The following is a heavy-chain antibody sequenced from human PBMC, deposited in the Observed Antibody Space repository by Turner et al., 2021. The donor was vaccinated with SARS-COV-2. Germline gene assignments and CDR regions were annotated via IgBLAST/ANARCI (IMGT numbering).Heavy chain of an antibody. D-gene: IGHD4-4*01. CDR3: AKQQGLYSNPMYYFDY. J-gene: IGHJ4*02. CDR2: TSYDGSNK. Sequence: QVQLVESGGGVVQPGRSRILSCAASGFTFSSYGVHWVRQAPGKGLEWVAVTSYDGSNKYYADSVKGRFTISRDNSKNTLYLQMNSLRAEDTAVYYCAKQQGLYSNPMYYFDYWGQGTLVTVSS. V-gene: IGHV3-30*18. CDR1: GFTFSSYG.